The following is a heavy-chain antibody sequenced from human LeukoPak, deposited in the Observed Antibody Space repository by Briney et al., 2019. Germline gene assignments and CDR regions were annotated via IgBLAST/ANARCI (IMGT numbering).Heavy chain of an antibody. V-gene: IGHV1-2*02. CDR3: AGDLQKRTYYYGSGSYFSLAY. Sequence: ASVKVSCKASGYTFTGYYMHWVRQAPGQGLEWMGWINPNSGGTNYAQKFQGRVTMTRDTSISTAYMELSRLRSDDTAVYYCAGDLQKRTYYYGSGSYFSLAYWGQGTLVTVSS. CDR2: INPNSGGT. D-gene: IGHD3-10*01. CDR1: GYTFTGYY. J-gene: IGHJ4*02.